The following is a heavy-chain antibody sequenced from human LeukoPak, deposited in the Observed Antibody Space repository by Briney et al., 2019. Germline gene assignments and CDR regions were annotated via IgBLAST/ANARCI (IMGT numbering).Heavy chain of an antibody. V-gene: IGHV1-46*03. CDR2: INPSGGST. Sequence: GASVKVSCKASGYTFTGYYMHWVRQAPGQGLEWIGIINPSGGSTSYAQKFQGRVTMTRDTSTSTVYMELSSLRSEDTAVYYCARDARPLITMVRGPYDYWGQGTLVTVSS. CDR1: GYTFTGYY. CDR3: ARDARPLITMVRGPYDY. J-gene: IGHJ4*02. D-gene: IGHD3-10*01.